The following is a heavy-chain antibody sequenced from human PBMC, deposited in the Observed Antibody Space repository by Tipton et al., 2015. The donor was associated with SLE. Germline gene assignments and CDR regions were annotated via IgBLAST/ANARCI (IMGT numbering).Heavy chain of an antibody. CDR2: ISDGGST. J-gene: IGHJ6*02. CDR3: ASCLRSGRDWLYYYGMDV. V-gene: IGHV4-59*02. D-gene: IGHD1-26*01. Sequence: TLSLTCSVSGGSVSSYSWSWIRQPPGKGLEWIGYISDGGSTTNYNPSLESRVTISVDTSKNQFSLTLSSVTAADTAVYYCASCLRSGRDWLYYYGMDVWGQVTTVPVSS. CDR1: GGSVSSYS.